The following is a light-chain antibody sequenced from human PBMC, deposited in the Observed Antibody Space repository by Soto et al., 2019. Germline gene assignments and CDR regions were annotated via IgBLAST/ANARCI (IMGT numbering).Light chain of an antibody. CDR2: AAF. CDR3: QQSHSPPLT. CDR1: QSISTY. J-gene: IGKJ1*01. Sequence: DVQMTQSPSSLSASVGDRVTITCRASQSISTYLNWYQQKPGKAPKLLIYAAFSLQSGVPSRFSCSGSGTDFTLSIGSLQPEDFATYYCQQSHSPPLTFGQGTRV. V-gene: IGKV1-39*01.